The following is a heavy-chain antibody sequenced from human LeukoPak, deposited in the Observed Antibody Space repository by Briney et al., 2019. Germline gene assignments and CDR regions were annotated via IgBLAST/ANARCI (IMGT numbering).Heavy chain of an antibody. CDR1: GFSFNSYT. V-gene: IGHV3-21*01. J-gene: IGHJ6*02. Sequence: GGSLRLSCLASGFSFNSYTMNWVREAPGKGLEWVSTIRPVSSYTWYAESVKGRFTISRDNPKNSLYLHMDSLSAEDTAVYYCVRDVSRRIGMDVWGQGTTVTVSS. CDR3: VRDVSRRIGMDV. D-gene: IGHD2/OR15-2a*01. CDR2: IRPVSSYT.